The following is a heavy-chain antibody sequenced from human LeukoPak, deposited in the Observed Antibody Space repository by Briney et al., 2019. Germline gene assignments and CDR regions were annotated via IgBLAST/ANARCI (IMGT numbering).Heavy chain of an antibody. CDR2: ISAYNGNT. V-gene: IGHV1-18*03. Sequence: ASVKVSCKASGYTFTSYGISWVRQAPRQGLEWMGWISAYNGNTNYAQKLQGRVTMTTDTSTSTAYMELRSLRSDDMAVYYCARSGDDYYDSSGYSDYWGQGTLVTVSS. CDR3: ARSGDDYYDSSGYSDY. J-gene: IGHJ4*02. CDR1: GYTFTSYG. D-gene: IGHD3-22*01.